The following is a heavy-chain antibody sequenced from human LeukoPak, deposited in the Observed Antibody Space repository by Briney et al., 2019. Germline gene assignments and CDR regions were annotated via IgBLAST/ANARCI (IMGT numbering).Heavy chain of an antibody. J-gene: IGHJ4*02. CDR2: IYSGGST. V-gene: IGHV3-53*01. Sequence: GGSLQLSCAASGFTVSSNYMSWVRQAPGKGLEWVSAIYSGGSTYYADSVKGRFTIARDNSKNTLYLQMNSLRAEDTAVYYCARIVGATTIDYWGQGTLVTVSS. CDR1: GFTVSSNY. CDR3: ARIVGATTIDY. D-gene: IGHD1-26*01.